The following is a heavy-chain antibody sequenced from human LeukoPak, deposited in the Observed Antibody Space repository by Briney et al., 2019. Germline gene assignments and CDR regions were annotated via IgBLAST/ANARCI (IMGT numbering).Heavy chain of an antibody. D-gene: IGHD2-15*01. CDR2: IYTSGST. CDR3: ASRKFIVVVVAATGRAFDI. Sequence: PQTLSLTCTVSGGSLSSGVNYWSWIPHPPGKGLEWIGRIYTSGSTNYNPSLKSRVTISVDKSKNQFSLKLSSVTAADTAVYYCASRKFIVVVVAATGRAFDIWGQGAMVTVSS. J-gene: IGHJ3*02. CDR1: GGSLSSGVNY. V-gene: IGHV4-61*02.